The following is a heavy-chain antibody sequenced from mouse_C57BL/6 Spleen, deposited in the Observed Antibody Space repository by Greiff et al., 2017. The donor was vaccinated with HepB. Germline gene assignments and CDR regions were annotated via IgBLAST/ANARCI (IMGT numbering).Heavy chain of an antibody. D-gene: IGHD2-5*01. CDR2: IYPGSGST. CDR3: AREGTYYSNDDAMDY. J-gene: IGHJ4*01. V-gene: IGHV1-55*01. Sequence: QVQLQQPGAELVKPGASVKMSCKASGYTFTSYWITWVKQRPGQGLEWIGDIYPGSGSTNYNEKFKSKATLTVDTSSSTAYMQLSSLTSEDSAVYYCAREGTYYSNDDAMDYWGQGTSVTVSS. CDR1: GYTFTSYW.